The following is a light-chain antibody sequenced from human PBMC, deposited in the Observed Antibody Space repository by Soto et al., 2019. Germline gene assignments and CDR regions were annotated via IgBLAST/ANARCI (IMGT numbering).Light chain of an antibody. CDR1: QSDSGNY. Sequence: EIVLTQSPGTLSLSPGERATLSCRASQSDSGNYLAWYQRKPGQAPRLLIYGASSRATDIPNRFGGSGSGTDFTLTITRLEPEDFAVYYCQQYGSSPPTFGQGTKVEIK. J-gene: IGKJ1*01. CDR2: GAS. CDR3: QQYGSSPPT. V-gene: IGKV3-20*01.